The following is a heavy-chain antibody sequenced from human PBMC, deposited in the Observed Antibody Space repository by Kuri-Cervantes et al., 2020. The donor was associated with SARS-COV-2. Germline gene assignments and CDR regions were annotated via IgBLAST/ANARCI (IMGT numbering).Heavy chain of an antibody. J-gene: IGHJ4*01. CDR2: IYPGDSDT. D-gene: IGHD3-10*01. Sequence: KVSRKGSGYSFTSYWIDWLRQMPGKGLEWMGFIYPGDSDTRYSPSVQGQVTVPADKSIRTAYLPWSSLKASDTAMYYCARLGNIWFGELLTPLPDQWGQGTLVTVSS. CDR3: ARLGNIWFGELLTPLPDQ. V-gene: IGHV5-51*01. CDR1: GYSFTSYW.